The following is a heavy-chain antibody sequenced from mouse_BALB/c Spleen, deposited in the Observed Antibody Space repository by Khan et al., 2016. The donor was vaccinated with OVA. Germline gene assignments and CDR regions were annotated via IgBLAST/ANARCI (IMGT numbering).Heavy chain of an antibody. V-gene: IGHV3-2*02. CDR1: GYSITSNYA. Sequence: EVQLQESGPGLVKPSQSLSLTCTVTGYSITSNYAWSWIRQFPGNKLEWMGYISYSGSTNYNPSLKSRISVTRYTSENQFFLQLNSVTTEDTATYYCARQNYYGYAVDYWGQGTSVTVSS. J-gene: IGHJ4*01. CDR2: ISYSGST. CDR3: ARQNYYGYAVDY. D-gene: IGHD1-1*01.